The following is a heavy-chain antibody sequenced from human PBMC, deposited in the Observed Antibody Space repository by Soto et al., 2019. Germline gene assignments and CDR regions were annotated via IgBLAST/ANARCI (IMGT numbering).Heavy chain of an antibody. V-gene: IGHV3-21*01. Sequence: GGSLGLSWGASGFPFCSYSMNWVRQAPVKGLEWVSSISSSISYIYYADSVKGRFTISRDNAKNSLYLQMNSLRAEDTAVYYCARDLTPNCSGGSCYSYWGQGTLVTVSS. D-gene: IGHD2-15*01. CDR3: ARDLTPNCSGGSCYSY. J-gene: IGHJ4*02. CDR1: GFPFCSYS. CDR2: ISSSISYI.